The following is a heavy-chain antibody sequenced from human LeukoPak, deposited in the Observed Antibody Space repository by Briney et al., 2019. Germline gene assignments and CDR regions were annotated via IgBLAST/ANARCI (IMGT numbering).Heavy chain of an antibody. Sequence: ASVTVSCKASRSIFTSYYIHWVRHAPGQGLEWMGWINPNSGGTKYAQRFQGRVTMTSEASISTAYMELSRLRSDDTAVYFCSRDRGSSWYADYWGQGTLVTVSS. CDR3: SRDRGSSWYADY. CDR2: INPNSGGT. D-gene: IGHD6-13*01. CDR1: RSIFTSYY. V-gene: IGHV1-2*02. J-gene: IGHJ4*02.